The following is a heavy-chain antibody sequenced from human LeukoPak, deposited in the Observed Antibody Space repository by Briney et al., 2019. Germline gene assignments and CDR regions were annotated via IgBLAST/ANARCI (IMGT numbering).Heavy chain of an antibody. D-gene: IGHD7-27*01. CDR3: TRHGDQGY. Sequence: PGGSLRLSCAASGFTFSGSAIHWVRQASGKGLEWVGRIRSKPKNYATAYAASVKGRFTISRDDSKNTAYLQMNSLKTEDTAVYYCTRHGDQGYWGQGTLVTVSS. CDR2: IRSKPKNYAT. CDR1: GFTFSGSA. J-gene: IGHJ4*02. V-gene: IGHV3-73*01.